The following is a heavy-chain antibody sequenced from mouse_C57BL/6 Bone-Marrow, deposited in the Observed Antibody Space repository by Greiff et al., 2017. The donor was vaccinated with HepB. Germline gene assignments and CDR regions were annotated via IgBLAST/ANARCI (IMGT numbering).Heavy chain of an antibody. CDR1: GFTFSSYA. CDR3: ARDSELGPYYFDY. V-gene: IGHV5-4*01. J-gene: IGHJ2*01. D-gene: IGHD4-1*01. CDR2: ISDGGSYT. Sequence: EVKLVESGGGLVKPGGSLKLSCAASGFTFSSYAMSWVRQTPEKRLEWVATISDGGSYTYYPDNVKGRFTISRDNAKNNLYLQMIHLKSEDTAMYYCARDSELGPYYFDYRGQGTTLTVSS.